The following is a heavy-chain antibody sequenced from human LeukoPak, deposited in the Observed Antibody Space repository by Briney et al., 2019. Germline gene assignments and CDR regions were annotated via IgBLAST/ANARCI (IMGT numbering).Heavy chain of an antibody. CDR3: ARVRLGCSGGSCPPADGFDY. CDR2: ISAYNGNT. J-gene: IGHJ4*02. CDR1: GYTFTSYG. Sequence: GASVKVSCKASGYTFTSYGISWVRQAPGQGLEWMGWISAYNGNTNYAQKLQGRVTMTTDTSTSTAYMELRSLRSDDTAVYYCARVRLGCSGGSCPPADGFDYWGQGTLVTVSS. D-gene: IGHD2-15*01. V-gene: IGHV1-18*01.